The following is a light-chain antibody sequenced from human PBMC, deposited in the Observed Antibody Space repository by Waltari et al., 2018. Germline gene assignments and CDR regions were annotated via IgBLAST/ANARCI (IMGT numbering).Light chain of an antibody. CDR2: KAY. Sequence: DVVMTQSPLSLPVTLGQPASISCRSSQSLVHSDGNTYLYWFQHRPGQCPRRLIYKAYNRDGGIPDRFSGSGSGADFTLKISRVEAEDVGVYYCMQGTHWPYTFGQGTKLET. CDR1: QSLVHSDGNTY. V-gene: IGKV2-30*02. J-gene: IGKJ2*01. CDR3: MQGTHWPYT.